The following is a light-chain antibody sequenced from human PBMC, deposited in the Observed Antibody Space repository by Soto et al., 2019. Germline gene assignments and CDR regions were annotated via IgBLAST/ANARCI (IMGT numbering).Light chain of an antibody. J-gene: IGKJ1*01. V-gene: IGKV3-15*01. CDR2: GAS. CDR3: QQYDDWRWS. Sequence: EIVMTQSPATLSVSPGERATLSCRASQSVGSDLAWYQQKPGQAPRLLIYGASTRASGIPARFSGSGSGTEFTLTISSLQSEDSAVYYCQQYDDWRWSFGQGTKVEIK. CDR1: QSVGSD.